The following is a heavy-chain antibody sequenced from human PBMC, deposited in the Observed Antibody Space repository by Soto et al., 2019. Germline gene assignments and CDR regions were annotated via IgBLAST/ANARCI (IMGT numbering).Heavy chain of an antibody. CDR2: ISAYNGNT. D-gene: IGHD6-13*01. J-gene: IGHJ5*02. Sequence: ASVKVSCKASGYTSTSYGISWVRQAPGQGLEWMGWISAYNGNTNYAQKLQGRVTMTTDTSTSTAYMELRSLRSDDTAVYYCEREGSWYPTNWFDPWGQGTLVTVS. CDR1: GYTSTSYG. CDR3: EREGSWYPTNWFDP. V-gene: IGHV1-18*01.